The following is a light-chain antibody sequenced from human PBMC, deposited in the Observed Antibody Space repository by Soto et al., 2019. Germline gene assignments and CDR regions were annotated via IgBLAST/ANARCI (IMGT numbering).Light chain of an antibody. CDR2: GAS. J-gene: IGKJ1*01. CDR1: QSVSSIY. CDR3: QQSLNPKT. Sequence: ETVLTQSPGTLSLSPGERATLSCRASQSVSSIYLAWYQQKPGQAPRLLIYGASSRATGIPDRFSGSGSGTDFTLKIGRLEPEAFAVYYCQQSLNPKTFGQGTKVEIK. V-gene: IGKV3-20*01.